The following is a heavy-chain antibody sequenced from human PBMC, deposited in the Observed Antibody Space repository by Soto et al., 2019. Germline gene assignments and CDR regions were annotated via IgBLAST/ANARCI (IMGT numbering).Heavy chain of an antibody. CDR2: INAGNGNT. CDR3: AREIDCTQGVCDYYYYYMAV. V-gene: IGHV1-3*01. CDR1: GYTFTSYA. J-gene: IGHJ6*03. Sequence: QVQLVQSGAEVKKPGASVKVSCKASGYTFTSYAMHWVRQAPGQRLEWMGWINAGNGNTKYSQKFQGRVTITRDTPASTAYMELSSLRSEATAVYYGAREIDCTQGVCDYYYYYMAVWGKGTTVTVSS. D-gene: IGHD2-8*01.